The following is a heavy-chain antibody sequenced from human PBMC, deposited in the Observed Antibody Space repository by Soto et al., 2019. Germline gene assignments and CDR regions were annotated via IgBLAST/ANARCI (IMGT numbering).Heavy chain of an antibody. CDR1: GYTFTKYA. CDR3: ARVRMGDYYDSSGYYRNDAFDI. V-gene: IGHV1-3*01. Sequence: ASVKVSCKASGYTFTKYAIHWVRQAPGQRLEWLGWINVGNGNTEYSQKSQGRVTITRDTSATTVYMELSSLRSEDTALYFCARVRMGDYYDSSGYYRNDAFDIWGQGTMITVSS. J-gene: IGHJ3*02. CDR2: INVGNGNT. D-gene: IGHD3-22*01.